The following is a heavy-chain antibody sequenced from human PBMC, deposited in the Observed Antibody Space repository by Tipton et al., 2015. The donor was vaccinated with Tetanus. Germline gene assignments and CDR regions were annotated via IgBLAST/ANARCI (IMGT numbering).Heavy chain of an antibody. CDR2: ISAYNGNT. J-gene: IGHJ4*02. CDR3: AREGMYSGKYYYYFDY. Sequence: QLVQSGAEVKKPGASVKVSCKASGYTFTDYGISWVRQAPGQGPEWMGWISAYNGNTNYAQKVQGRVTMTTDTSTNTAYMELRSLRSDDTAVYYCAREGMYSGKYYYYFDYWGQGTLVIVSS. D-gene: IGHD1-26*01. CDR1: GYTFTDYG. V-gene: IGHV1-18*01.